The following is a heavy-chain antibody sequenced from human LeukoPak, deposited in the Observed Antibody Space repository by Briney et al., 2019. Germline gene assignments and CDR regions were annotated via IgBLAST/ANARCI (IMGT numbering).Heavy chain of an antibody. Sequence: PGGSLRLSCAASGFTFSSYAMSWVRQAPGKGLEWVSAISGSGGSTYYADSVKGRFTISRDNSKNTLYVQMNSLRAEDTAVYYCAKAGASTVAARPDHWGQGTLVIVSS. CDR3: AKAGASTVAARPDH. V-gene: IGHV3-23*01. D-gene: IGHD6-6*01. CDR2: ISGSGGST. CDR1: GFTFSSYA. J-gene: IGHJ5*02.